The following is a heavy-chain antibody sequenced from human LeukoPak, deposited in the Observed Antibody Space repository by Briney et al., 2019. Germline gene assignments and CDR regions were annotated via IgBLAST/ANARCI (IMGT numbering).Heavy chain of an antibody. Sequence: GGSLRLSCAASGFTFSDYYMSWIRQAPGKGLEWVSYISSSGSTIYYADSVKGRFTISRDNAKNSLFLQMNSLRAEDTAVYYCARGVEPLAANTLAYWGQGTLVTVSS. CDR3: ARGVEPLAANTLAY. J-gene: IGHJ4*02. CDR2: ISSSGSTI. CDR1: GFTFSDYY. D-gene: IGHD1-14*01. V-gene: IGHV3-11*01.